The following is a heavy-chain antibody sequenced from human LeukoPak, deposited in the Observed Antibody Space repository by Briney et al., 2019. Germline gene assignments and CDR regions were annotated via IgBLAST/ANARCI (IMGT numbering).Heavy chain of an antibody. CDR3: AKDPYGPTPGGFDY. CDR2: ISWNSGSI. CDR1: GFTFDDYA. J-gene: IGHJ4*02. D-gene: IGHD3-10*01. Sequence: SLRLFCAACGFTFDDYAMHWLRHAPGKGLEWVSGISWNSGSIDYADSVKGRFTISRDNAKNSLYLQMNSLRAEDMALYYCAKDPYGPTPGGFDYWGQGTLVTVSS. V-gene: IGHV3-9*03.